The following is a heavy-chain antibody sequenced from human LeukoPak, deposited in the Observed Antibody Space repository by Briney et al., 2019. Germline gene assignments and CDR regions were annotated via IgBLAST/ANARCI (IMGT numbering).Heavy chain of an antibody. Sequence: ASVKVSCKASGYTFTGCYMHWVRQAPGQGLEWLEWINPKNGGTKYARKFWGRFTLTEDTSSSTAYMELNRLTSDDTAVYYCARFGGPYYYYYYMDVWGKGTTVTVSS. CDR2: INPKNGGT. J-gene: IGHJ6*03. CDR3: ARFGGPYYYYYYMDV. V-gene: IGHV1-2*02. D-gene: IGHD3-10*01. CDR1: GYTFTGCY.